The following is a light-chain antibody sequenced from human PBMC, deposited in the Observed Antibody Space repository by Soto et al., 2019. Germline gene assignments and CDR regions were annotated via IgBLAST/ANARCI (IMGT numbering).Light chain of an antibody. CDR2: DAS. CDR1: QSVSSY. Sequence: EIVLTQSPAPLSLSPGERATLSCRASQSVSSYLLWYQQKPGQAPRLLIYDASNRASGTPARFSGSGSETDFTLTISRLEPEDFAVYYCQQYNNWPWTFGQGTKVDIK. V-gene: IGKV3-11*01. J-gene: IGKJ1*01. CDR3: QQYNNWPWT.